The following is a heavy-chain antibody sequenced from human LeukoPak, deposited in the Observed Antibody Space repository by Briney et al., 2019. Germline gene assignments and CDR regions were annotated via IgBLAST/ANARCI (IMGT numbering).Heavy chain of an antibody. CDR2: INTDGSRI. V-gene: IGHV3-74*01. CDR1: GFTFSNYW. D-gene: IGHD5-18*01. Sequence: GGSLRLSCAASGFTFSNYWMHWVRQAPGKGLVWVSRINTDGSRITYADSVKGRSTISRDNAKNTLYLQMSSLRAEDTAVYYCARGEAMGNFDYWGQGTLVTVSS. CDR3: ARGEAMGNFDY. J-gene: IGHJ4*02.